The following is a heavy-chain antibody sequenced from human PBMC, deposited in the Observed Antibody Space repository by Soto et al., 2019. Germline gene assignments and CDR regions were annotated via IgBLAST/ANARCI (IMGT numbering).Heavy chain of an antibody. Sequence: QVQLQESGPGLVKPSQTLSLTCTVSGGSISSGGYYWSWIRQHPGKGLEWVGYICYSGSTYYNPSLKSRVTISVDTSKNQFSLKLSSVTAADTAVYYCARALKYSSGWYSPYYYYGMDVWGQGTTVTVSS. V-gene: IGHV4-31*03. CDR1: GGSISSGGYY. J-gene: IGHJ6*02. D-gene: IGHD6-19*01. CDR3: ARALKYSSGWYSPYYYYGMDV. CDR2: ICYSGST.